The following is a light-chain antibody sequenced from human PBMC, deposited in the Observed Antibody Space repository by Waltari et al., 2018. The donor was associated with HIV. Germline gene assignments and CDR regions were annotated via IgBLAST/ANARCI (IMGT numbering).Light chain of an antibody. V-gene: IGKV3-11*01. J-gene: IGKJ1*01. CDR1: QSISNN. Sequence: EIVLTQSPATLSLSPGERATLFCSASQSISNNLAWYQQKPGQAPRLLICDAALRATGIPARFSARGFGTDFTLTISSLEPEDFAVYYCQQRYDSWTFGQGTKVEIK. CDR3: QQRYDSWT. CDR2: DAA.